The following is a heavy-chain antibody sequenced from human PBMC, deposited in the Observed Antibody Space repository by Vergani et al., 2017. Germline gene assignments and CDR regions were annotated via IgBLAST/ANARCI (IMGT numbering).Heavy chain of an antibody. CDR1: GFTFSSYS. V-gene: IGHV3-21*01. D-gene: IGHD5-12*01. CDR2: ISSSSSYI. Sequence: EVQLVESGGGLVKPGGSLRLSCAASGFTFSSYSMNWVRQAPGKGLEWVSSISSSSSYIYYADSVKGRFTISRDNAKNSLYLQMNSLRAEDTAVYYCAREGGGYSGYGPFDYWGQGTLVTVSS. CDR3: AREGGGYSGYGPFDY. J-gene: IGHJ4*02.